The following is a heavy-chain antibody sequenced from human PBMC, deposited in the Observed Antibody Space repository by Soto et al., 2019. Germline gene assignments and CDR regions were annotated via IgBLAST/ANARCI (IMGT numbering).Heavy chain of an antibody. D-gene: IGHD3-3*01. J-gene: IGHJ5*02. CDR2: IIPIFGTA. CDR3: AGVTIISEGCFDL. V-gene: IGHV1-69*13. Sequence: SVKVSCKASGCTFSSYAISWVRQAPGQGLEWMGGIIPIFGTANYAQKFQGRVTITADESTSTAYMELSSLRSEDTAVYYCAGVTIISEGCFDLWGKGNLVTVSS. CDR1: GCTFSSYA.